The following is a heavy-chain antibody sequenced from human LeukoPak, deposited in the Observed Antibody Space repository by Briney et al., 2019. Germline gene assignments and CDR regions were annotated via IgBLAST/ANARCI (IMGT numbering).Heavy chain of an antibody. Sequence: SETLSLTCTVSGGSISSSSYYWGWIRQPPGKGLEWIGSIYYSGSTYYNPSLKSRVTISVDTSKNQFSLKLSSVTAADTAVYYCARGDNTAMVHYYYYYMDVWGKGTTVTVSS. CDR2: IYYSGST. J-gene: IGHJ6*03. V-gene: IGHV4-39*01. CDR3: ARGDNTAMVHYYYYYMDV. D-gene: IGHD5-18*01. CDR1: GGSISSSSYY.